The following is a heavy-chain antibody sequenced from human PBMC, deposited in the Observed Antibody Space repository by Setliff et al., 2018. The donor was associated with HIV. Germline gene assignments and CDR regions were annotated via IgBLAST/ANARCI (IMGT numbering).Heavy chain of an antibody. J-gene: IGHJ4*02. CDR1: GGSISSSTSY. Sequence: PSETLSLTCSVSGGSISSSTSYWGWIRQPPGQGLEWIGSIYHSGFTYHNPSLKSRSTLSVDTSKNQFSLKLSSVTAADTAVYYCAFSKQMATMAFDYWGQGALVTVSS. V-gene: IGHV4-39*01. CDR3: AFSKQMATMAFDY. D-gene: IGHD5-12*01. CDR2: IYHSGFT.